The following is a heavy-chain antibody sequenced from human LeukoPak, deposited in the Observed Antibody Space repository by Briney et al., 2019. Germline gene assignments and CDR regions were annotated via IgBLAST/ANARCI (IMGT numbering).Heavy chain of an antibody. CDR3: ARVTSGLDY. CDR1: GFTSSRYW. J-gene: IGHJ4*02. CDR2: INQDGSEM. Sequence: GGSLRLSCVASGFTSSRYWMSWVRQAPGKGLEWVANINQDGSEMYYVDSVKGRFTLSRGNAKNSLSLQMNSLRAEDSALYYCARVTSGLDYWGQGTLVIVSS. V-gene: IGHV3-7*01.